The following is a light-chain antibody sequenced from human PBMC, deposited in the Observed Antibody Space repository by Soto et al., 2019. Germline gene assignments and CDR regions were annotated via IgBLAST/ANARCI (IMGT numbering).Light chain of an antibody. Sequence: DIHKTQSPSTLSASVGDRVTITCRASQGVSRWMAWYQQKPGIAPKLLIYKASALESGVPSRVSGSGSGTELTLTISSLQPDYFAVYYCQQYHSGGTFGQGTKVDIK. CDR1: QGVSRW. CDR3: QQYHSGGT. J-gene: IGKJ1*01. CDR2: KAS. V-gene: IGKV1-5*03.